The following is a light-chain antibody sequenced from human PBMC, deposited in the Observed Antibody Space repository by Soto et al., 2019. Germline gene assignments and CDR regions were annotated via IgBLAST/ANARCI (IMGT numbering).Light chain of an antibody. CDR1: QSVTNSF. V-gene: IGKV3-20*01. Sequence: EIVLAQSPGTLSLSPGERATLSCRASQSVTNSFLAWYQQKPGQAPRLLIYGASRRATGIPDRFTGSGSGTDFTLTISRLEPEDFATYYCQQYNTDSRIFGQGTRVEVK. CDR2: GAS. J-gene: IGKJ1*01. CDR3: QQYNTDSRI.